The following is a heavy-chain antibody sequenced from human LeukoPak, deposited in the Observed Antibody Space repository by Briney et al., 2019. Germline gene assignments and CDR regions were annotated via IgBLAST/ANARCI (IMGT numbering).Heavy chain of an antibody. J-gene: IGHJ4*02. V-gene: IGHV3-23*01. D-gene: IGHD3-22*01. CDR3: AKGDSSGYYFDY. Sequence: GGSLRLSCAASGFTFSSYVTSWVRQAPGKGLEWVSAIIGSGSSTYYADSVKGRFTISRDNSKNTLYLQMNSLRAGDTAVYYCAKGDSSGYYFDYWGQGTLVTLSS. CDR2: IIGSGSST. CDR1: GFTFSSYV.